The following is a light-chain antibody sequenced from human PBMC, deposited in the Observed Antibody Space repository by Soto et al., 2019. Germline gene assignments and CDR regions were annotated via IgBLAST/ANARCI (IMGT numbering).Light chain of an antibody. J-gene: IGLJ3*02. CDR3: SSYTGTSTRWV. CDR2: DVS. Sequence: QSALTQPASVSGSPGQSITISCTGTSSDVGDYNYVSWYQHHPGKAPKLTIYDVSNRPSGVSNRFSGSKSGNMASLTISGLQAEDEADYYCSSYTGTSTRWVFGGRTKVTVL. CDR1: SSDVGDYNY. V-gene: IGLV2-14*03.